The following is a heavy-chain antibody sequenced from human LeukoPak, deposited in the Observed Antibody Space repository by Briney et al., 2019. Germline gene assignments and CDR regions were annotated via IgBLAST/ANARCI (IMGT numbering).Heavy chain of an antibody. D-gene: IGHD3-10*01. CDR1: GGSFSGYY. CDR3: ARSYYYGSGSYYAAYFDY. J-gene: IGHJ4*02. V-gene: IGHV4-34*01. CDR2: INPSGST. Sequence: SETLSLTCAVYGGSFSGYYWSWIRQPPGKGLEWIGEINPSGSTNYNPSLKSRVTISVDTSKNQFSLKLSSVTAADTAVYYCARSYYYGSGSYYAAYFDYWGQGTLVTVSS.